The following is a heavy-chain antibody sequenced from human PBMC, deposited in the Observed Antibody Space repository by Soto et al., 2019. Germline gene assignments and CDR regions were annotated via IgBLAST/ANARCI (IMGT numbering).Heavy chain of an antibody. Sequence: QVQLVQSGAEVKKPGSSVKVSCKASGGTFSSYAISWVRQAPGQGLEWMGGIIPIFGTANYAQKFQGRVTFTADESTGTAYMELGSLRSEDTAVYYFARCEGWGGYDYFDYWGQGTLVTVSS. CDR3: ARCEGWGGYDYFDY. CDR1: GGTFSSYA. V-gene: IGHV1-69*01. J-gene: IGHJ4*02. D-gene: IGHD5-12*01. CDR2: IIPIFGTA.